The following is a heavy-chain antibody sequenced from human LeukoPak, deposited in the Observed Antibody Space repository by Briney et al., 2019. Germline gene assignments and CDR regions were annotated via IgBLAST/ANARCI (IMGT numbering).Heavy chain of an antibody. V-gene: IGHV3-33*01. J-gene: IGHJ4*02. Sequence: GSLRLSCAASGFTFSSYGMHWVRQAPGKGLEWVALIWYDGSNKYYADSVKGRFTISRDNSKNTLSLQMNSLRAEDTAVFYCARIRGGPIDYWGQGTLVTVSS. D-gene: IGHD3-16*01. CDR3: ARIRGGPIDY. CDR2: IWYDGSNK. CDR1: GFTFSSYG.